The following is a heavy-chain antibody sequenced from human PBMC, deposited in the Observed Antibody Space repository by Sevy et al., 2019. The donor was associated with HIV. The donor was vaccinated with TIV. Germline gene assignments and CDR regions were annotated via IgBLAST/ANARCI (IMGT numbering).Heavy chain of an antibody. D-gene: IGHD1-26*01. V-gene: IGHV3-13*01. J-gene: IGHJ3*02. CDR1: GFTFSRYD. CDR2: IGTAGDT. CDR3: ARGTRYSGSYYLGDDAFDI. Sequence: GGSLRLSCPASGFTFSRYDMHWVRQATGKGLEWVSTIGTAGDTYYPGSVKGRFTISRENAKKSLYLQMNSLRAGDTAVYYCARGTRYSGSYYLGDDAFDIWGQGTMVTVSS.